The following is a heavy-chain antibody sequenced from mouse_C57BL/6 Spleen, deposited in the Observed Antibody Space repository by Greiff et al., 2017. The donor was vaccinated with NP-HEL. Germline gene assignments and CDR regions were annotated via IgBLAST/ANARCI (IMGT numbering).Heavy chain of an antibody. CDR3: AKIYYYGDYYAMDY. V-gene: IGHV1-26*01. Sequence: VQLQQSGPELVKPGASVKISCKASGYTFTDYYMNWVKQSHGKSLEWIGDINPNNGGTSYNQKFKGKATLTVDKSSSTAYMELRSLTSEDSAVYYCAKIYYYGDYYAMDYWGQGTSVTVSS. CDR1: GYTFTDYY. J-gene: IGHJ4*01. D-gene: IGHD1-1*01. CDR2: INPNNGGT.